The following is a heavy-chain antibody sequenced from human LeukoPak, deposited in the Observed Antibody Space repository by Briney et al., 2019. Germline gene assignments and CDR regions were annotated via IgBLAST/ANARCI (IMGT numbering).Heavy chain of an antibody. V-gene: IGHV3-33*01. CDR2: IWYDGSNK. CDR1: GFTFRSYG. J-gene: IGHJ4*02. Sequence: PGRSLRLSCAASGFTFRSYGMHWVRQAPGKGLEWVAVIWYDGSNKYYADSVKGRFTISRDNSKNTLYLQMSSLRADDTAVYYCARDRSAYDLDYWGQGSLVTVSS. D-gene: IGHD5-12*01. CDR3: ARDRSAYDLDY.